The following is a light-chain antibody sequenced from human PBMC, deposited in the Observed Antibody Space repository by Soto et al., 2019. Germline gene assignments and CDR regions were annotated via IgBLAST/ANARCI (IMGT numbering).Light chain of an antibody. CDR3: QPYNNWQLT. CDR1: QSVSGN. V-gene: IGKV3-15*01. J-gene: IGKJ4*01. Sequence: EIVLAQSPGTLSFSPGERATLSCRASQSVSGNYLAWYQQKLGQAPRLLIYDTSTRATGVPTRFSGSRSGEEFTLTINSLQSEDFAVYHFQPYNNWQLTFRGGPKVDIX. CDR2: DTS.